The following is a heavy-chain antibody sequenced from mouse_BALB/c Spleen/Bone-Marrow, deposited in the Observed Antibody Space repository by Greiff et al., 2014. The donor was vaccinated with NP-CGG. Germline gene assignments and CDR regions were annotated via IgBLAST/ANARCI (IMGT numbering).Heavy chain of an antibody. V-gene: IGHV1-14*01. Sequence: EVKLVESGPELVEPGASVKMSCKASGYTFTSYVIHWVKQKPGQGLEWIGYINPYNDGTKYNEKFKGKATLTSDKSSSTAYMELSSLTSEDSAVYYCARGGYYGTSLYWYFDVWGAGTTVTVSS. CDR3: ARGGYYGTSLYWYFDV. D-gene: IGHD1-1*01. CDR2: INPYNDGT. J-gene: IGHJ1*01. CDR1: GYTFTSYV.